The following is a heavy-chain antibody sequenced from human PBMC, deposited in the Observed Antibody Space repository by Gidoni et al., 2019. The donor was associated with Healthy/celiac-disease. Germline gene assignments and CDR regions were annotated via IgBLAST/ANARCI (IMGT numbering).Heavy chain of an antibody. CDR2: ISYDGSNK. Sequence: QVQLVESGGGVVQPGRSLRLSCAASGFTFSSYAMHWVRQAPGKGLEWVAVISYDGSNKYYAGSVKGRFTISRDNSKNTLYLQMNSLRAEDTAVYYCARELMSDGDYWGQGTLVTVSS. J-gene: IGHJ4*02. CDR3: ARELMSDGDY. D-gene: IGHD2-8*01. CDR1: GFTFSSYA. V-gene: IGHV3-30-3*01.